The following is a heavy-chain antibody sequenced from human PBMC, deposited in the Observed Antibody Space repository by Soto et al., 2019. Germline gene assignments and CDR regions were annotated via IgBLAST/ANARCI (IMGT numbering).Heavy chain of an antibody. CDR2: IYYSGST. Sequence: QVQLQESGPGLVKPSETLSLTCTVSGGSISSYYWSWIRQPPGKGLEWIGYIYYSGSTNYNPSLKSRVTISVDTSKNQFSLKLSSVTAADTAVYYCARDRGPPPGLADPWGQGTLVTVSS. J-gene: IGHJ5*02. CDR3: ARDRGPPPGLADP. CDR1: GGSISSYY. V-gene: IGHV4-59*01.